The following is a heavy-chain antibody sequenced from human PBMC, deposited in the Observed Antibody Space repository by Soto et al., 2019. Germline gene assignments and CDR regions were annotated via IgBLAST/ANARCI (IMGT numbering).Heavy chain of an antibody. CDR2: ISAYNGNT. CDR3: ARDWEYSSSGYYYYYMDV. V-gene: IGHV1-18*01. CDR1: GYTFTSYG. J-gene: IGHJ6*03. Sequence: ASVKVSCKASGYTFTSYGISWVRQAPGQGLEWMGWISAYNGNTNYAQKLQGRVTMTTDTSTSTAYMELRSLRSDDTAVYYCARDWEYSSSGYYYYYMDVWGKGTTVTVSS. D-gene: IGHD6-6*01.